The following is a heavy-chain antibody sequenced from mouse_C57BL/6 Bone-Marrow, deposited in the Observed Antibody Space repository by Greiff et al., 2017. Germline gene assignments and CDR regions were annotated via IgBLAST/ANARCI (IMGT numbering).Heavy chain of an antibody. CDR1: GYTFTSYW. CDR3: ARVGAYSSWFAD. CDR2: IDPSDSYT. J-gene: IGHJ3*01. D-gene: IGHD2-10*01. V-gene: IGHV1-69*01. Sequence: QVQLQQPGAELVMPGASVKLSCKASGYTFTSYWMHWVKQRPGQGLEWIGEIDPSDSYTHYNQKFKGKSTLTVDKSSSTAYMQLSSLTSEDSAVYYCARVGAYSSWFADWGQGTLVTVSA.